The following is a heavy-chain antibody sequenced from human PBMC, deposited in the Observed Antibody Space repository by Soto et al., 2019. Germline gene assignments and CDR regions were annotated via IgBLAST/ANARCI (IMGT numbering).Heavy chain of an antibody. J-gene: IGHJ6*02. CDR2: ISGSSGGI. V-gene: IGHV3-23*01. Sequence: GGSLRLSCAASGGTFVSYVMTWVRQATGKGLEWVSSISGSSGGIYYADSVRGRFTVSRDNSKNMLYLQMSSLRAADTAVYYCARGLRRATYYYGMDVWGQGTTVTVSS. CDR3: ARGLRRATYYYGMDV. CDR1: GGTFVSYV.